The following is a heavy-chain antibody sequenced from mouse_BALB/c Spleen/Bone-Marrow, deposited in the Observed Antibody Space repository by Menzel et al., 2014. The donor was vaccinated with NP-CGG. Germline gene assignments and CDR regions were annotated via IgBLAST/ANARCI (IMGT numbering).Heavy chain of an antibody. V-gene: IGHV5-6-3*01. Sequence: EVQLVESGGGLVQPGGSLKLSCVASGFTFSSYGMSWVRQTPDKRLELVATINNNGGSTYYPDSVKGQFTISRDNAKNTLYLQMSSLKSEDTAMYYCARVYGWYFDVWGAGTRSPSPQ. D-gene: IGHD1-1*01. CDR2: INNNGGST. CDR1: GFTFSSYG. CDR3: ARVYGWYFDV. J-gene: IGHJ1*01.